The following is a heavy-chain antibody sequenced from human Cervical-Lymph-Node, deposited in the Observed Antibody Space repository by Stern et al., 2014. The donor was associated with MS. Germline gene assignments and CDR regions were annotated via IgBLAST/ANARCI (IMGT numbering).Heavy chain of an antibody. V-gene: IGHV1-8*01. CDR2: MNPDSGDT. CDR3: TKAWDA. CDR1: GYSFTSDD. Sequence: QMQLVQSGAEVKKPGASVKLSCKASGYSFTSDDIHWVRQAPGQGLEWMGWMNPDSGDTGYAQKFQGRFTIPRDTSISTAYMELTSLTSDDTAVYYCTKAWDAWGQGTQVIVSS. J-gene: IGHJ4*02. D-gene: IGHD1-26*01.